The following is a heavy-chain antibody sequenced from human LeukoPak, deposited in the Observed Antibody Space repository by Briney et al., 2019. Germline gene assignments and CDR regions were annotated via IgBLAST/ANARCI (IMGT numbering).Heavy chain of an antibody. CDR3: ARGAEKILSFGEYPSDAFDI. J-gene: IGHJ3*02. Sequence: GGSLRLSCAASGFTFSSYAMSWVRQVPGKGLEWVSVISGSGDNTYYADSVKGRFTISRDNSKNMLYLQMNSLRAEDTAVYYCARGAEKILSFGEYPSDAFDIWGQGTMVSVTS. D-gene: IGHD3-10*01. CDR2: ISGSGDNT. V-gene: IGHV3-23*01. CDR1: GFTFSSYA.